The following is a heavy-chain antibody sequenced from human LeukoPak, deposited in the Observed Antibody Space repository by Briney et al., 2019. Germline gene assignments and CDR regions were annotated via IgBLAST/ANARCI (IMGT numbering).Heavy chain of an antibody. CDR3: ARVDPYYDFWSGYYTGYYFDY. J-gene: IGHJ4*02. V-gene: IGHV1-2*02. CDR2: INLNYGGT. D-gene: IGHD3-3*01. Sequence: ASVKLTCKSSGSTFTGYYMHWVRQAPGQGHEWMGWINLNYGGTNYAQKFQGRVTMTRYTSISTAYMELSRLRSDDTAVYYCARVDPYYDFWSGYYTGYYFDYWGQGTLVTVSS. CDR1: GSTFTGYY.